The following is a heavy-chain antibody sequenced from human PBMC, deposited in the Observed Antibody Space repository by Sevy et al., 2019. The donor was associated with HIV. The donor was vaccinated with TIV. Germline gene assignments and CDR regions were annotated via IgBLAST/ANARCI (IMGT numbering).Heavy chain of an antibody. J-gene: IGHJ6*02. CDR1: GFNVNDNY. D-gene: IGHD3-16*02. CDR2: IHADGSS. Sequence: GGCLRLSCAASGFNVNDNYMRWVRQAPGKGLEWVSIIHADGSSYYADSVKGRFTMSRDDSKNIVNLQMNSLRADDTAVYYCARDRRFCGNECYLYYYYGMDVWGQGTAVTVSS. CDR3: ARDRRFCGNECYLYYYYGMDV. V-gene: IGHV3-53*01.